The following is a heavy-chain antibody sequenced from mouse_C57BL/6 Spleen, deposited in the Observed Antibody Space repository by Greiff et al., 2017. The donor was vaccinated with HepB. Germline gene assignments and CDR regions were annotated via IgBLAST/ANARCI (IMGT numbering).Heavy chain of an antibody. CDR3: ARHEKSGGYFDY. V-gene: IGHV1-62-2*01. J-gene: IGHJ2*01. CDR2: FYPGSGSI. CDR1: GYTFTEYT. D-gene: IGHD1-1*02. Sequence: KQSCKASGYTFTEYTIHWVKQRSGQGLEWIGWFYPGSGSIKYNEKFKDKATLTADKSSSTVYMELSRLTSEDSAVYFCARHEKSGGYFDYWGQGTTLTVSS.